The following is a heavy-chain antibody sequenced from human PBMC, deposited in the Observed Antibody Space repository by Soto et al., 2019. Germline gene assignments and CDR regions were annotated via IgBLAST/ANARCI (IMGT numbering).Heavy chain of an antibody. V-gene: IGHV4-34*01. CDR1: GGSFGGYY. J-gene: IGHJ5*02. CDR2: INHSGIT. CDR3: ARGVLRFLEWLLGTGWFDP. Sequence: PSETLSLTCAVYGGSFGGYYWSWIRQPRGKGLEWIGEINHSGITNYNTSLKSRVTISVDTSKKQFSLKLSSLTSADTAVYYCARGVLRFLEWLLGTGWFDPWGQGTLVTVSS. D-gene: IGHD3-3*01.